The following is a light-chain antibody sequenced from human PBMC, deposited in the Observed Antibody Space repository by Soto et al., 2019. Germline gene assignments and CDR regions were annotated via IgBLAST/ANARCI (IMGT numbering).Light chain of an antibody. CDR2: GAA. CDR1: QSVSSN. J-gene: IGKJ3*01. Sequence: EIVMTQSPAALSLSPGERATLSCRASQSVSSNLAWYQQKPGQAPRLLIDGAATRATGIPARFSGSGSGTEFTLTISSRQSEDFAIYYCQEYNNWSPLTFGHGTKVDIK. V-gene: IGKV3-15*01. CDR3: QEYNNWSPLT.